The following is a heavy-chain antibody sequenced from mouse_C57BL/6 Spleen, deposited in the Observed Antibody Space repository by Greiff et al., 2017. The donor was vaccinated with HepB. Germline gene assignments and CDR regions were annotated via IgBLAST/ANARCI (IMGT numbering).Heavy chain of an antibody. J-gene: IGHJ3*01. V-gene: IGHV1-22*01. CDR2: INPNNGGT. Sequence: EVKLMESGPELVKPGASVKMSCKASGYTFTDYNMHWVKQSHGKSLEWIGYINPNNGGTSYNQKFKGKATLTVNKSSSTAYMELRSLTSEDSAVYYCARRTGTRGAWFAYWGQGTLVTVSA. CDR1: GYTFTDYN. CDR3: ARRTGTRGAWFAY. D-gene: IGHD4-1*01.